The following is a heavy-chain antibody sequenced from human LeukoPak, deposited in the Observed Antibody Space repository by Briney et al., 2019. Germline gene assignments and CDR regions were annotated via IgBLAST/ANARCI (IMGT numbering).Heavy chain of an antibody. Sequence: SETLPLTCTVSGGSIGKYYWSWIRQPPGKGLEWIGYINYSGSTKYNPSVKSRVTISIDMSKRQLSLRLSSVTAADTAVYYCARMRGVWGQGTLVTVSS. D-gene: IGHD3-10*01. CDR2: INYSGST. CDR1: GGSIGKYY. J-gene: IGHJ4*02. CDR3: ARMRGV. V-gene: IGHV4-59*08.